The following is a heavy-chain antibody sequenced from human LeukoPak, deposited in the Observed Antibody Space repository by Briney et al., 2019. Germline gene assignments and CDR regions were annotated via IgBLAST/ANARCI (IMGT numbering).Heavy chain of an antibody. V-gene: IGHV3-21*01. CDR2: ISSSSYI. J-gene: IGHJ4*02. CDR3: ARDPALYSGSYYGTFDY. Sequence: GSLRLSCAASGFTFSSYSMNWVRQAPGKGLEWVSSISSSSYIYYADSVKGRFTISRDNAKNSLYLQMNSLRAEDTAVYYCARDPALYSGSYYGTFDYWGQGTLVTVSS. D-gene: IGHD1-26*01. CDR1: GFTFSSYS.